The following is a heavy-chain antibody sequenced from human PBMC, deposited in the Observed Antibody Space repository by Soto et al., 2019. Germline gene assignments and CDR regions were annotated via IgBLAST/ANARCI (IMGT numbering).Heavy chain of an antibody. D-gene: IGHD3-22*01. J-gene: IGHJ4*02. CDR1: GGTFNNYA. CDR3: ARGVHYDTSGYYYVY. CDR2: IIPIFGTA. V-gene: IGHV1-69*13. Sequence: SVKVSCKASGGTFNNYAISWVRQAPGQGLEWMGGIIPIFGTANYAQRFQGRVAITADESTSTAYMELRSLRSEDTAVYYCARGVHYDTSGYYYVYWGQGTLVTVSS.